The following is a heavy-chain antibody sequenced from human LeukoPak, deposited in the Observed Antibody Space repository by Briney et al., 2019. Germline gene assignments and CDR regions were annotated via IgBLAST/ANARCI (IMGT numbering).Heavy chain of an antibody. CDR2: ISGDGVST. J-gene: IGHJ4*02. V-gene: IGHV3-43*02. CDR3: AKESGKFDY. Sequence: GGSLRLSCAASGFTFSSYSMNWVRQAPGKGLEWVSLISGDGVSTFYADSVKGRFSIYRDNSKNSLYLEMNSLRTEDAAMYYCAKESGKFDYWGQGTLVAVSS. CDR1: GFTFSSYS.